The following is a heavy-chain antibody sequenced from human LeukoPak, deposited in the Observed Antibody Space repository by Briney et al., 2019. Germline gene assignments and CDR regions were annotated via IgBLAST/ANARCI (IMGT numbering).Heavy chain of an antibody. CDR1: GYTFTSYY. CDR2: INPSGGST. CDR3: ATSKIYYYMDV. Sequence: ASVKVSCKASGYTFTSYYMHWVRQAPGQGLEWMGIINPSGGSTSYAQKLQGRVTMTTDMSTSTVYMELSSLKSEDTAVYYCATSKIYYYMDVWGKGTTVTVSS. V-gene: IGHV1-46*01. J-gene: IGHJ6*03.